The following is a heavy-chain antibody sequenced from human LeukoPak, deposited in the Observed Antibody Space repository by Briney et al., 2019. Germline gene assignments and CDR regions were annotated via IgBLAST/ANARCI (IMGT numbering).Heavy chain of an antibody. V-gene: IGHV4-34*01. D-gene: IGHD4-17*01. CDR2: INHSGST. CDR3: AREDDYGDYVFDY. Sequence: ETSETLSLTCAVYGGSFSGYYWSWIRQPPGKGLEWIGEINHSGSTNYNPSLKSRVTISVDTSKNQFSLELSSVTAADTAVYYCAREDDYGDYVFDYWGQGTLVTVSS. J-gene: IGHJ4*02. CDR1: GGSFSGYY.